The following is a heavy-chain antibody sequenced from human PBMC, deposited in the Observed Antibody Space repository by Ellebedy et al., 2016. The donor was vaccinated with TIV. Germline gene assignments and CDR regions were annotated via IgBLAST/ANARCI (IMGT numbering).Heavy chain of an antibody. CDR2: ISAYNGNT. CDR1: GYTFTSYG. Sequence: AASVKVSCKASGYTFTSYGISWVRQAPGQGFEWMGWISAYNGNTNYAQKPQGRVTMTTDTSTSTAYMELRSLRSDDTAVYYCASTYYYGSGSYANNWFDPWGQGTLVTVSS. D-gene: IGHD3-10*01. CDR3: ASTYYYGSGSYANNWFDP. V-gene: IGHV1-18*04. J-gene: IGHJ5*02.